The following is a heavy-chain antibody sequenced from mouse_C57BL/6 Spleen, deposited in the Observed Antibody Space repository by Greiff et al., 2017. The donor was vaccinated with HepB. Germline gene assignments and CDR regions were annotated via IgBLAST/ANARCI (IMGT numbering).Heavy chain of an antibody. D-gene: IGHD2-5*01. CDR3: ARDLAYSNPFDY. Sequence: EVKVEESGPGLVKPSQSLSLTCSVTGYSITSGYYWNWIRQFPGNKLEWMGYISYDGSNNYNPSLKNRISITRDTSKNQFFLKLNSVTTEDTATYYCARDLAYSNPFDYWGQGTTLTVSS. J-gene: IGHJ2*01. V-gene: IGHV3-6*01. CDR2: ISYDGSN. CDR1: GYSITSGYY.